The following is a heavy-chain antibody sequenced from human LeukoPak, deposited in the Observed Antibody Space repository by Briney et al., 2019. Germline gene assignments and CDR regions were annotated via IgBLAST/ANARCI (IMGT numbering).Heavy chain of an antibody. J-gene: IGHJ1*01. CDR1: GASISSKSYY. D-gene: IGHD3-22*01. Sequence: SETLSLTCTVSGASISSKSYYWGWIRQPPGRGLEWIANIYSGGSTYQNPSLNSRVTISVDTSKTHFSLKLTSLTAADTAVYYCARQFYNSDGYYFQDWGPGTLVTVSS. CDR2: IYSGGST. CDR3: ARQFYNSDGYYFQD. V-gene: IGHV4-39*02.